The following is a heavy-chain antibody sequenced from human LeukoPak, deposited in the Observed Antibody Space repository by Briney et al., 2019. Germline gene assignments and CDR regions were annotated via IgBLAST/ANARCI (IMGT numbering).Heavy chain of an antibody. V-gene: IGHV3-30*02. Sequence: PGGSLRLSCAASGFTFSSYGMHWVRQAPGKGLEWVAFIRYDGSNKYYADSVKGRFTISRDNSKNTLYLQMNSLRAEDTAVYYCAKVPVYYYYYMDVWGKGTTVTISS. CDR2: IRYDGSNK. J-gene: IGHJ6*03. CDR1: GFTFSSYG. CDR3: AKVPVYYYYYMDV.